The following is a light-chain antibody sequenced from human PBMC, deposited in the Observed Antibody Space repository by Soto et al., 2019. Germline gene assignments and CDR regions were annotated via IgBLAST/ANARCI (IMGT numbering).Light chain of an antibody. CDR2: GAS. Sequence: EIVMTQSPATLSVSPGERATLSCRASQSVSSNLAWFQQKPGQAPRLLIYGASTRATGIPARFSGSGSGTEFTLTISSLQSEDFALYYCQQYNNWPRTFSQGTKLEIK. CDR1: QSVSSN. J-gene: IGKJ2*01. V-gene: IGKV3-15*01. CDR3: QQYNNWPRT.